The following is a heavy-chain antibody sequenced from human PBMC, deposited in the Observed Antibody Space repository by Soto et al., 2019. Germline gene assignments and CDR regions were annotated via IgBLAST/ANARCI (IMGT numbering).Heavy chain of an antibody. CDR1: GGSFSGYY. Sequence: QVQLQQWGAGLLKPSETLSLTCAVYGGSFSGYYWSWIRQPPGKGLEWIGEINHSGSTNYNPSLKSRVTISVDTSKNQFSLKLSSVTAADTAVYYCARGYIAAAEKSFDYWGQGTLVTVSS. V-gene: IGHV4-34*01. CDR3: ARGYIAAAEKSFDY. J-gene: IGHJ4*02. CDR2: INHSGST. D-gene: IGHD6-13*01.